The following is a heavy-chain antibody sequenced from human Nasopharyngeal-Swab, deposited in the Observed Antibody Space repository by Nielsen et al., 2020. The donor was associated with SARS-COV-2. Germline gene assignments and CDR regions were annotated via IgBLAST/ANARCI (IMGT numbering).Heavy chain of an antibody. CDR3: AKDREYYDFRSGYSPLPIFDY. CDR2: IYSGGSST. V-gene: IGHV3-23*03. D-gene: IGHD3-3*01. J-gene: IGHJ4*02. CDR1: GFTFSSYA. Sequence: GGSLRLSCAASGFTFSSYAMSWVRQAPGKGLEWVSVIYSGGSSTYYADSVKGRFTISRDNSKNTLYLQMNSLRAEDTAVYYCAKDREYYDFRSGYSPLPIFDYWGQGTLVTVSS.